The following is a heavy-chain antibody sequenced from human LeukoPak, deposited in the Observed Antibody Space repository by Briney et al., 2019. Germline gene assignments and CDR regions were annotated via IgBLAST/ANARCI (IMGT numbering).Heavy chain of an antibody. Sequence: GGSLRLSCAASGFTFSSYAMHWVRQAPGKGLEYVSGISSNGGSTYYANSVKGRFTIYRDNSKNTLYLQMGSLRAEDMAVDYCAREYSSSSVDYWGQGTLVTVSS. J-gene: IGHJ4*02. CDR3: AREYSSSSVDY. D-gene: IGHD6-6*01. CDR1: GFTFSSYA. CDR2: ISSNGGST. V-gene: IGHV3-64*01.